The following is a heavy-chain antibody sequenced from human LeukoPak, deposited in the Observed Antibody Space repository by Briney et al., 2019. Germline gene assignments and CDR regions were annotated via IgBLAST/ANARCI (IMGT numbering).Heavy chain of an antibody. CDR2: IVVGSGNT. Sequence: ASVKVSCKASGFTFTSSAMQWVRQARGQRLEWIGWIVVGSGNTNYAQKFQERVTITRDMSTSTAYMALSSLRTEDTAAYYCAADPYSGSYFSYCGQGTLVTVSS. CDR3: AADPYSGSYFSY. CDR1: GFTFTSSA. J-gene: IGHJ4*02. V-gene: IGHV1-58*02. D-gene: IGHD1-26*01.